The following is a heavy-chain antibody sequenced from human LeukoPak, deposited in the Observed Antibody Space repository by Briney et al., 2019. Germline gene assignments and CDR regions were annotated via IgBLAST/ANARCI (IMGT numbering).Heavy chain of an antibody. D-gene: IGHD6-19*01. CDR1: GFTFSSYA. CDR2: TIGGGDDT. Sequence: GGSLRLSCAASGFTFSSYAMSWVRQTPGKGLEWVSATIGGGDDTYHADSVKGRFTISRDTSKNTLYLQMDSLTTEDTAVYYCAKELGSGWPFYYYMDVWGTGTTVTISS. CDR3: AKELGSGWPFYYYMDV. V-gene: IGHV3-23*01. J-gene: IGHJ6*03.